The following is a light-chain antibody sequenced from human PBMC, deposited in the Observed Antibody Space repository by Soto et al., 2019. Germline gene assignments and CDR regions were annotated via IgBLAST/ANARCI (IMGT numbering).Light chain of an antibody. CDR1: QSVSNY. CDR2: DGS. V-gene: IGKV3-11*01. J-gene: IGKJ2*01. CDR3: QQRSNWPRYT. Sequence: ETVLTQSPATLSLSPGESATLSCWASQSVSNYLAWYQQKPGQAPRLVIHDGSNRANGIPARFSGSGSGTDFTLTISSLEPEDFAVYYCQQRSNWPRYTFGQGTKLEIK.